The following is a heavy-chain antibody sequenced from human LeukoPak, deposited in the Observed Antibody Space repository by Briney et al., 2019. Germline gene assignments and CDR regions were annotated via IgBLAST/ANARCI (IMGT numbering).Heavy chain of an antibody. J-gene: IGHJ6*03. CDR3: ARDRVEGSYYYYMDV. CDR1: GFTFSSYV. CDR2: IRYDGSNK. D-gene: IGHD1-1*01. Sequence: QPGGSLRLSCAASGFTFSSYVMHWVGQAPGKGLEWVAFIRYDGSNKYYADSVRGRFTISRDNSKTTLFLQMNSLRAEDTAVYYCARDRVEGSYYYYMDVWGKGTTVTVSS. V-gene: IGHV3-30*02.